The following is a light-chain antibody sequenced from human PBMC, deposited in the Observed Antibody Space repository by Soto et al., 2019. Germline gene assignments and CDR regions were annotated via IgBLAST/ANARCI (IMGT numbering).Light chain of an antibody. J-gene: IGKJ4*01. CDR3: QQQDSGSRC. V-gene: IGKV1D-12*01. CDR1: QGISSW. Sequence: DIQMTQSPSSVSASVGDRVTFTCRASQGISSWLGRYQQKPGKAPELLIYPAATLQSGFPSRFSGSGTGTYFTLPLASLQPEDFATHYSQQQDSGSRCFGGGTTGELK. CDR2: PAA.